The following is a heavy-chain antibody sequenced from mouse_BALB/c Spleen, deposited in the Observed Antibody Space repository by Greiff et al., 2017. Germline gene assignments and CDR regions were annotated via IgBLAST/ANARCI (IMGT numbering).Heavy chain of an antibody. J-gene: IGHJ1*01. V-gene: IGHV14-3*02. CDR3: ARLPGRPYFDV. CDR1: GFNIKDTY. CDR2: IDPANGNT. Sequence: VQLKQSGAELVKPGASVKLSCTVSGFNIKDTYMHWVKQRPEQGLEWIGRIDPANGNTKYDPNFQGKATITADTSSNTAYLQLSSLTSEDTAVYYCARLPGRPYFDVWGAGTTVTVSS.